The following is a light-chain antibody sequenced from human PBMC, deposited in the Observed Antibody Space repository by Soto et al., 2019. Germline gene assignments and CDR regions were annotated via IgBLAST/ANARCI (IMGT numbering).Light chain of an antibody. J-gene: IGLJ2*01. CDR3: ASYGGYYVV. CDR1: SSDVGGYDY. V-gene: IGLV2-8*01. Sequence: QSVLTQPPSASGSPGQSVAISCTGTSSDVGGYDYVSWFQQNPGKAPKLMIYDVTKRPSGVPDRFSGSKSGNTASLTVSGLQAEDEAYYDCASYGGYYVVFGGGTKVTVL. CDR2: DVT.